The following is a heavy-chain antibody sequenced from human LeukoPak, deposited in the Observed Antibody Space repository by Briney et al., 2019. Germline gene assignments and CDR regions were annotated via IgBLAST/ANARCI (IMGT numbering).Heavy chain of an antibody. CDR3: ASESSGTFDY. V-gene: IGHV4-61*01. CDR2: IYYSGST. CDR1: GGSVSSGSYY. J-gene: IGHJ4*02. D-gene: IGHD6-6*01. Sequence: SETLSLTCTVSGGSVSSGSYYWSWIRQPPGKGLEWIGYIYYSGSTNYNPSLKSRVTISVDTSKNQFSLKLGSVTAADTAVYYCASESSGTFDYWGQGTLVTVSS.